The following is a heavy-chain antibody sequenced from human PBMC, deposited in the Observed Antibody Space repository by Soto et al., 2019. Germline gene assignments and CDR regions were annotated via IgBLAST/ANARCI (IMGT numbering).Heavy chain of an antibody. J-gene: IGHJ4*02. D-gene: IGHD3-16*02. CDR2: INAGNGNT. V-gene: IGHV1-3*01. CDR3: ARVIGALYYSDY. Sequence: ASVKVSCKASGYTFTSYAMHWVRQAPGQRLEWMGWINAGNGNTKYSQKFQGRVTITRDTSASTAYMELSSLRSEDTAVYYCARVIGALYYSDYWGQGTLVTVAS. CDR1: GYTFTSYA.